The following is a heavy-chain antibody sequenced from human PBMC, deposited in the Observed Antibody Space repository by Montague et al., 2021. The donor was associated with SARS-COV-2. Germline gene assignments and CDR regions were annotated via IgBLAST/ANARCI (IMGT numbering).Heavy chain of an antibody. CDR3: ARDRRRWLQLNNWFEP. CDR2: IYHSGST. J-gene: IGHJ5*02. V-gene: IGHV4-38-2*02. CDR1: GYSISSGYY. D-gene: IGHD5-24*01. Sequence: SETLSLTCTVSGYSISSGYYWGWIRQPPGKGLEWIGSIYHSGSTYYNPSLKSRVTISVDTSKNQFSLKLLSSVTAADTAVYYCARDRRRWLQLNNWFEPWGQGTLVTVSS.